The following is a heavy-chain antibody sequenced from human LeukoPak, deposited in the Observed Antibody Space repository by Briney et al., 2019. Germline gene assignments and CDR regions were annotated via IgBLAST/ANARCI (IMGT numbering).Heavy chain of an antibody. J-gene: IGHJ4*02. D-gene: IGHD2-2*03. CDR3: ARDQDGYCSSTSCLSFDY. Sequence: ASVKVSCKASGYTFTSYGISWVRQAPGQGLEWMGWISAYNGNTNYAQKLQGRVTMTTDTSTSTAYMELRSLRSDDTAVYYCARDQDGYCSSTSCLSFDYWGQGTLVTVSS. CDR1: GYTFTSYG. CDR2: ISAYNGNT. V-gene: IGHV1-18*01.